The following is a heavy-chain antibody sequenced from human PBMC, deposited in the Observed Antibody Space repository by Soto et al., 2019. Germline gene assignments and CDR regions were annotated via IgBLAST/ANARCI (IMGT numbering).Heavy chain of an antibody. CDR2: ISGSGGTT. CDR3: AKGDRGYNLRGFDG. Sequence: EVQLLESGGGLVQPGGSLRLSCAASGFSFGGYAMSWVRQAPGKGLEWVSGISGSGGTTYYADSVKGRFTISRDTSKNTLYLQMNSLRDEDTAVDYCAKGDRGYNLRGFDGWGQGTLVTVSS. V-gene: IGHV3-23*01. D-gene: IGHD5-12*01. J-gene: IGHJ4*02. CDR1: GFSFGGYA.